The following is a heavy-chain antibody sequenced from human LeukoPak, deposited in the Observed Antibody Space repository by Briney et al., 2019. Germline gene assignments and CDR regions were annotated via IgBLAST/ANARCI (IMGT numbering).Heavy chain of an antibody. Sequence: GGSLRLSCAASGFTFSSYAMSWVRQAPGKGLEWVSAISGSGGSTYYADSVKGRFTISRDNSKNTLYLQMNSLGAEDTAVYYCAKDGSGSYYFDYWGQGTLVTVSS. CDR1: GFTFSSYA. CDR3: AKDGSGSYYFDY. V-gene: IGHV3-23*01. CDR2: ISGSGGST. D-gene: IGHD1-26*01. J-gene: IGHJ4*02.